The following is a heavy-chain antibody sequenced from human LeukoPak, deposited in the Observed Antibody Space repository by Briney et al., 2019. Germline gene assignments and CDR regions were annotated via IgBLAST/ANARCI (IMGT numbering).Heavy chain of an antibody. CDR3: ARDSPFITGTTMDY. J-gene: IGHJ4*02. CDR2: ISGSGGST. V-gene: IGHV3-23*01. D-gene: IGHD1-7*01. Sequence: GGSLRLSCAASGFTFSRNSMIWVRQAPGKGLEWVSAISGSGGSTYYADSVKGRFTISRDNAKNSLYLQMSSLRAEDTALYHCARDSPFITGTTMDYWGQGTLVTVSS. CDR1: GFTFSRNS.